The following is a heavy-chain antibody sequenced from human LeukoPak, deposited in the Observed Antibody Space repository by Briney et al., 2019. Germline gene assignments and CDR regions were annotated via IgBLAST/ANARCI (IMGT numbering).Heavy chain of an antibody. J-gene: IGHJ4*02. CDR2: ISSSSSYI. CDR1: GFTFSSYG. Sequence: GGSLRLSCAASGFTFSSYGMHWVRQAPGKGLEWVSSISSSSSYIYYADSVKGRFTISRDNAKNSLYLQMNSPRAEDTAVYYCARVSFSCSGGSCYLDYWGQGTLVTVSS. V-gene: IGHV3-21*01. CDR3: ARVSFSCSGGSCYLDY. D-gene: IGHD2-15*01.